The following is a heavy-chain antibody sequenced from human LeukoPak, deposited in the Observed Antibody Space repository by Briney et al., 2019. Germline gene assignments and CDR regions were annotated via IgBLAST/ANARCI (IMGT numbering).Heavy chain of an antibody. D-gene: IGHD5-24*01. CDR2: MNPNSGNT. Sequence: ASVKVSCKASGYTFTSYDINWVRQATGQGLEWMGWMNPNSGNTGYAQKFQGRVTMTRNTSISTAYMELSSLRSEDTAVYYCARSGGWLQLGGDAIDIWGQGTMVTVSS. J-gene: IGHJ3*02. V-gene: IGHV1-8*01. CDR1: GYTFTSYD. CDR3: ARSGGWLQLGGDAIDI.